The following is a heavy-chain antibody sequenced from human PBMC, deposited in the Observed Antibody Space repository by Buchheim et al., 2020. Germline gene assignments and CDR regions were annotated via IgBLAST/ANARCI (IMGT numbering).Heavy chain of an antibody. Sequence: QVQLVQSGAEVKKPGASVKVSCKASGYTFTSYDINWVRQATGQGLEWMGWMNPNSGNTGYAQKFQGRVTMTRNTSIRTAYLELSSLRSEDTAVYYCAKTYYYDSSGYYPYWYFDLWGRGTL. V-gene: IGHV1-8*01. CDR1: GYTFTSYD. J-gene: IGHJ2*01. CDR2: MNPNSGNT. CDR3: AKTYYYDSSGYYPYWYFDL. D-gene: IGHD3-22*01.